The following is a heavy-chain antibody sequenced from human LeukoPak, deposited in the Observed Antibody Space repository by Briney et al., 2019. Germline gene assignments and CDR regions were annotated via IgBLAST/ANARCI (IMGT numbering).Heavy chain of an antibody. CDR3: VREGYSSGRAPAFDL. CDR2: ISSSSSYI. V-gene: IGHV3-21*01. CDR1: GFTFSSYS. Sequence: GSLRLSCAASGFTFSSYSTNWVRQAPGKGLEWVSSISSSSSYIYYADSVKGRFTISSDSAKNSLYLQMNSLTAGDTAMYYCVREGYSSGRAPAFDLWGQGTTVTV. D-gene: IGHD3-22*01. J-gene: IGHJ3*01.